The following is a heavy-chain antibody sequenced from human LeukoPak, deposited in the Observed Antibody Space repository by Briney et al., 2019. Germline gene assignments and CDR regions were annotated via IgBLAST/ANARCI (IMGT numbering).Heavy chain of an antibody. CDR2: INHSGST. Sequence: SETLSLTCAVYGGSFSGYYWSWIRQPPGKGLEWIGEINHSGSTNYNPSLKSRVTISLDTSKNQFSLKLSSVTAADTAVYYCAWFGGGAFDIWGQGTMVTVSS. CDR1: GGSFSGYY. D-gene: IGHD3-10*01. V-gene: IGHV4-34*01. CDR3: AWFGGGAFDI. J-gene: IGHJ3*02.